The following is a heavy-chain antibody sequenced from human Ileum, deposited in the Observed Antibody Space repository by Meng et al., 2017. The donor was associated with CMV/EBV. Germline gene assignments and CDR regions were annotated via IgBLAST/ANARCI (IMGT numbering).Heavy chain of an antibody. D-gene: IGHD5-18*01. CDR3: ARRLLEYNYGSGCFDY. CDR2: IYYSGST. V-gene: IGHV4-39*01. J-gene: IGHJ4*02. Sequence: GSISSSSYSWGWIRQPPGKGLEWIGSIYYSGSTYYNPSLKSRVTISVDTSKNQFSLKLSSVTAADTAVYYCARRLLEYNYGSGCFDYWGQGTLVTVSS. CDR1: GSISSSSYS.